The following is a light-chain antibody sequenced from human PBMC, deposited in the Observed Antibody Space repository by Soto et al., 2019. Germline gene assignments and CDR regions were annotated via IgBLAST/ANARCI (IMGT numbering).Light chain of an antibody. V-gene: IGKV1-9*01. CDR2: PAS. CDR3: QQVNSYPRT. Sequence: DIQLTQSPSFLSASVGDRVTITCRASQGISSYLAWYQQKPGKAPKLLISPASTLESGVPSRFSGSGSGTEFTLTISSLQPEDFAAYYCQQVNSYPRTFGGGTKVGIK. CDR1: QGISSY. J-gene: IGKJ4*01.